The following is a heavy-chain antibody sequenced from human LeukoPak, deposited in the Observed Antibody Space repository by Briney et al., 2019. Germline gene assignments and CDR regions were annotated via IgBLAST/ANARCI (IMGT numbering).Heavy chain of an antibody. Sequence: GGSLRLSCTASTFIFSNYNMNWVRQAPGKGLEWVSSISTSGTYIYYADSVKGRFTISRDDPKNSLYMQMNSLRAEDTAVYYCASRGEVTASGIDYWGQGTLVTVSS. CDR1: TFIFSNYN. D-gene: IGHD2-21*02. CDR2: ISTSGTYI. J-gene: IGHJ4*02. V-gene: IGHV3-21*01. CDR3: ASRGEVTASGIDY.